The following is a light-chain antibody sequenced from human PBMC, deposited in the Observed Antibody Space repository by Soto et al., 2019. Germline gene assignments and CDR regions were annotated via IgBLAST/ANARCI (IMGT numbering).Light chain of an antibody. CDR1: QGISSY. V-gene: IGKV1-9*01. CDR2: AAS. Sequence: IQLTQSPSSLSASVGDRVTITCRASQGISSYLAWYQQKPGKAPKLLISAASTLLGGLPSRFSGSGSGTDFTLTNSRLQPEDFATYYCQQVKSYPWSFGQRTNVEIK. CDR3: QQVKSYPWS. J-gene: IGKJ1*01.